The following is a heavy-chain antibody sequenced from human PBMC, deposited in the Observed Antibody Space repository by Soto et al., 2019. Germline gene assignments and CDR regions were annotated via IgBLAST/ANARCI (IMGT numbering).Heavy chain of an antibody. Sequence: EVQLVESGGGLVQHGGSLKLSCAASGFTFSGSAMHWVRQASGKGLEWVGRIRSKANSYATAYAASVKGRFTISRDDSKNTAYLQMNSLKTEDPAVYYCTPTGWFGELFWFDPWGQGTLVTVSS. V-gene: IGHV3-73*01. CDR1: GFTFSGSA. CDR2: IRSKANSYAT. CDR3: TPTGWFGELFWFDP. D-gene: IGHD3-10*01. J-gene: IGHJ5*02.